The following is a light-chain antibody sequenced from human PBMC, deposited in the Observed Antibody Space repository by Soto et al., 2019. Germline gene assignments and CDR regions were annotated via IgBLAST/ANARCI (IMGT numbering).Light chain of an antibody. J-gene: IGKJ4*01. V-gene: IGKV1-9*01. CDR1: QDISNY. Sequence: DIQLTQSPSFLSASVGDRVTITCRASQDISNYLAWYQQKLGKAPKFLIYATSTVQSGVPSGFSGSGSGTEFTLTISSLQPEDFATYYCQQVNSYPLTFGGGTKVEIK. CDR2: ATS. CDR3: QQVNSYPLT.